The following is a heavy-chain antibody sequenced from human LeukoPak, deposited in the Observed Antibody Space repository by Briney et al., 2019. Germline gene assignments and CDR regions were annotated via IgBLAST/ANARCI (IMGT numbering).Heavy chain of an antibody. CDR1: GGSISSGGYS. Sequence: SETLSLTCAVSGGSISSGGYSWSWIRQPPGKGLEWIGYIYHSGSTYYNPSLKSRVTISVDRSKNQFSLKLSSVTAADTAVYYCARTTVTTSYWFDPWGQGALVTASS. CDR3: ARTTVTTSYWFDP. J-gene: IGHJ5*02. CDR2: IYHSGST. D-gene: IGHD4-17*01. V-gene: IGHV4-30-2*01.